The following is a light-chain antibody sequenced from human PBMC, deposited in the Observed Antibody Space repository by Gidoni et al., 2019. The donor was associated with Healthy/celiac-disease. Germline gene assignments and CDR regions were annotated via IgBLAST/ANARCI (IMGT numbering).Light chain of an antibody. J-gene: IGKJ4*01. CDR2: AAS. Sequence: DIQLTQSPSFLSASVGDRVTITCRASQGISSYLAWYQQKPGKAPKLLLYAASTLQSGVPSRFSGSGSGTEFTLTISSLQPEDFATYFCQQFNSYPPGLTFGGGTKVEIK. V-gene: IGKV1-9*01. CDR1: QGISSY. CDR3: QQFNSYPPGLT.